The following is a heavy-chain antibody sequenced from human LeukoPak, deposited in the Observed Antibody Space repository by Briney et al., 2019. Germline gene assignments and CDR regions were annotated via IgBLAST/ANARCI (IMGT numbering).Heavy chain of an antibody. Sequence: GASVKVSCKASGYTFSNYGINWVRQAPGQGLEWMGWISVYNGNTNYAQKFQGRATMTTDTSTSTAYMELRSLRSDDTAVYYCARGERSITMVRGVISPWGQGTLVTVSS. V-gene: IGHV1-18*04. CDR2: ISVYNGNT. CDR3: ARGERSITMVRGVISP. CDR1: GYTFSNYG. J-gene: IGHJ5*02. D-gene: IGHD3-10*01.